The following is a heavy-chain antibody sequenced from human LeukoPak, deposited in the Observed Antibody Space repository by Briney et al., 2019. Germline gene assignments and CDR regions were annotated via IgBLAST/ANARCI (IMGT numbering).Heavy chain of an antibody. CDR2: IYSGGST. V-gene: IGHV3-53*01. CDR1: GVTVSSNY. CDR3: ARFNGGFDY. D-gene: IGHD3-16*01. J-gene: IGHJ4*02. Sequence: GGSLRLSCAASGVTVSSNYMSWVRQAPGKGLEWVSVIYSGGSTYYADSVKGRFTISRDNSKNTLYLQMNSLRAEDTAVYYCARFNGGFDYWGQGTLVTVSS.